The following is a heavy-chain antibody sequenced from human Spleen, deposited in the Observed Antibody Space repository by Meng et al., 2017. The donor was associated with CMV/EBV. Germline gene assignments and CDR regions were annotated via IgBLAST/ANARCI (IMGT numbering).Heavy chain of an antibody. CDR2: ISWNSGSI. D-gene: IGHD5-18*01. V-gene: IGHV3-9*01. Sequence: SLKISCAASGFTFDDYAMHWVRQAPGKGLEWVSGISWNSGSIGYADSVKGRFTISRDNAKNSLYLQMNSLRAEDTAVYFCARDQYTAMVKDGMDVWGQGTTVTVSS. J-gene: IGHJ6*02. CDR1: GFTFDDYA. CDR3: ARDQYTAMVKDGMDV.